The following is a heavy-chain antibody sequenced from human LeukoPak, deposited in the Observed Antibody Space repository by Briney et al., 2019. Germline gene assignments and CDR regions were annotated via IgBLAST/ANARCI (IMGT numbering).Heavy chain of an antibody. V-gene: IGHV1-69*06. CDR2: IIPIFGTA. Sequence: ASVKVSCKASGGTFSSYAISWVRQAPGQGLEWMGGIIPIFGTANYAQKFQGRVTITADKSTSTAYMELSSLRSEDTAVYYCARDSGSYSRLYNWFDPWGQGTLVTVSS. D-gene: IGHD1-26*01. CDR1: GGTFSSYA. J-gene: IGHJ5*02. CDR3: ARDSGSYSRLYNWFDP.